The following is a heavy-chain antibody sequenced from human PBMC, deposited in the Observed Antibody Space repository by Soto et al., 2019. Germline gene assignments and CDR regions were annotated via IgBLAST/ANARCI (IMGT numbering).Heavy chain of an antibody. CDR2: IKSKTDGGTT. V-gene: IGHV3-15*07. Sequence: EVQLVESGGGLVKPGGSLRLSCAASGFTFSNAWMNWVRQAPGKGLEWVGRIKSKTDGGTTDYAAPVKGRFTISRDDSKNTLYLQMNSLKTEDTAVYYCTRVDRSSWYIFGGYFDYWGQGTLVTVSS. J-gene: IGHJ4*02. CDR3: TRVDRSSWYIFGGYFDY. CDR1: GFTFSNAW. D-gene: IGHD6-13*01.